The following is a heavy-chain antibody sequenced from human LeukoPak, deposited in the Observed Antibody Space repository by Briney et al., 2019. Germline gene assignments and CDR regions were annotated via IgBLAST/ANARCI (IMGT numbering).Heavy chain of an antibody. D-gene: IGHD1-14*01. CDR2: MSGSGGFT. V-gene: IGHV3-23*01. CDR1: GFTFSGYA. CDR3: ARDDGEPIDY. J-gene: IGHJ4*02. Sequence: GGSLRLSCAASGFTFSGYAMSWVRQAPGKGLEWVSAMSGSGGFTYYADSVKGRFTISRDNSKNTLYLQMNSLRAEDTAVYYCARDDGEPIDYWGQGTLVTVSS.